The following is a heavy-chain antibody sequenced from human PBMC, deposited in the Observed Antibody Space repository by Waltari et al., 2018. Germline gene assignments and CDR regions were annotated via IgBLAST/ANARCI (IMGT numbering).Heavy chain of an antibody. CDR1: GYSISSGYY. CDR3: ARLRSYYDFWSGRHDAFDI. J-gene: IGHJ3*02. V-gene: IGHV4-38-2*01. Sequence: QVQLQESGPGLVKPSETLSLTCAVSGYSISSGYYWGWIRQPPGKGLEWLGSIYHSGSTYYNPSLKSRVTISVDTSKNQFSLKLSSVTAADTAVYYCARLRSYYDFWSGRHDAFDIWGQGTMVTVSS. D-gene: IGHD3-3*01. CDR2: IYHSGST.